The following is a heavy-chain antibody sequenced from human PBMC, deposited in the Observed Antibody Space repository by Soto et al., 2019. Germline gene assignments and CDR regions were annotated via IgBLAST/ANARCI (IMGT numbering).Heavy chain of an antibody. J-gene: IGHJ6*02. Sequence: VQLQESGPGLVKPSETLSLTCTVSGGSVSSGSYYWSWIRQPPGKGLEWIGYIYYSGSTNYNPSLKSRVTISVDTSKNQCSLKLSSVTAADTAVYYCARERGWGPMDVWGQGTTVTVSS. V-gene: IGHV4-61*01. D-gene: IGHD3-16*01. CDR2: IYYSGST. CDR1: GGSVSSGSYY. CDR3: ARERGWGPMDV.